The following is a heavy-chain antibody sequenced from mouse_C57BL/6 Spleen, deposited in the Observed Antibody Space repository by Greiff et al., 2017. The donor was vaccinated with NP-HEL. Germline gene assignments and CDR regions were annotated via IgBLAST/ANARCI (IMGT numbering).Heavy chain of an antibody. CDR3: ARGDGNYDRFAY. V-gene: IGHV1-82*01. J-gene: IGHJ3*01. D-gene: IGHD2-1*01. Sequence: QVQLKESGPELVKPGASVKISCKASGYAFSSSWMNWVKQRPGKGLEWIGRIYPGDGDTNYNGKFKGKATLTADKSSSTAYMQLSSLTSEDSAVYFCARGDGNYDRFAYWGQGTLVTVSA. CDR2: IYPGDGDT. CDR1: GYAFSSSW.